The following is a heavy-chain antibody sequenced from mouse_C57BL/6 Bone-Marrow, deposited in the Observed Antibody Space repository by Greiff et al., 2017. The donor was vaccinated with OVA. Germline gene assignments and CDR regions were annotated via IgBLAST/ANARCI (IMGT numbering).Heavy chain of an antibody. J-gene: IGHJ4*01. CDR1: GYTFTDYY. V-gene: IGHV1-76*01. CDR2: IYPGSGNT. CDR3: ESGRTAQDYYAMDY. D-gene: IGHD3-2*02. Sequence: VKLMESGAELVRPGASVKLSCKASGYTFTDYYINWVKQRPGQGLEWIARIYPGSGNTYYNEKFKGKATLTAEKSSSTAYMQLSSLTSEDSAVYFCESGRTAQDYYAMDYWGQGTSVTVSS.